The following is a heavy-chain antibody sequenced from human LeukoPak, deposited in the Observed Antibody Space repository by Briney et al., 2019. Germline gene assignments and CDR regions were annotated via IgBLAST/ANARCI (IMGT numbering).Heavy chain of an antibody. J-gene: IGHJ4*02. CDR2: INPNGGGT. D-gene: IGHD2-15*01. CDR1: GYTFTGYY. CDR3: AREPLGYCSGGSCYSRFKYDY. Sequence: ASVKVSCKASGYTFTGYYMHWVRQAPGQGLEWMGRINPNGGGTNYAQKLQGRVTMTRDTSISTACMELSRLASDDTAVYYCAREPLGYCSGGSCYSRFKYDYWGQGTLVTVSS. V-gene: IGHV1-2*06.